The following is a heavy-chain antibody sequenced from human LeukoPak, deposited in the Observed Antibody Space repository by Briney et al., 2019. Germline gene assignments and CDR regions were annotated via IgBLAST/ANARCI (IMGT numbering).Heavy chain of an antibody. CDR1: GGSFGGYY. J-gene: IGHJ4*02. Sequence: PSETLSLTCAVYGGSFGGYYWSWIRQPPGKGLEWIGEINHSGSTNYNPSLKSRVTISVDTSNNQFSLHLTSVTAADTSVYFCAGRAQTTGYSFDYWGQGALVAVSS. CDR2: INHSGST. CDR3: AGRAQTTGYSFDY. D-gene: IGHD2-15*01. V-gene: IGHV4-34*01.